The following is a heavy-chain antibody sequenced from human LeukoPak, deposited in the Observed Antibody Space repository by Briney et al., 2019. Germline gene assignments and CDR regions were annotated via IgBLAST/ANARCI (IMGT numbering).Heavy chain of an antibody. J-gene: IGHJ4*02. D-gene: IGHD3-22*01. CDR2: INPNSGGT. CDR1: GYTFTVYY. V-gene: IGHV1-2*02. Sequence: WASVKVSCKASGYTFTVYYMHWVRQAPGQGLEWMGWINPNSGGTNYAQKFQGRVTMTRDTSISTAYMELSRLRSDDTAVYYCARVSYYYDSSGYYLFDYWGQGTLVTVSS. CDR3: ARVSYYYDSSGYYLFDY.